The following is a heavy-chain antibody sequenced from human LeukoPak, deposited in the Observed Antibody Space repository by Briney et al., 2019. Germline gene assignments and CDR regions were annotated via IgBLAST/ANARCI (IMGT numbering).Heavy chain of an antibody. CDR2: IREDGSEK. CDR1: GFTFSNYW. CDR3: ARDLAGHYYGSGSSFDY. D-gene: IGHD3-10*01. J-gene: IGHJ4*02. Sequence: GGSLRLSCAASGFTFSNYWMSWVRQAPGKGLEWVANIREDGSEKYYVDSVKGQFTTSRDNAKNSLSLQMDSLRAEDTAVYYCARDLAGHYYGSGSSFDYWGQGTLVTVS. V-gene: IGHV3-7*01.